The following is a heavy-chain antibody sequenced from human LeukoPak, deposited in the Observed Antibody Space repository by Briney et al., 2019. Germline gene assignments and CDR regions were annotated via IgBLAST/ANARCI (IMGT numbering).Heavy chain of an antibody. CDR3: ASDREYYYGSGSFDY. V-gene: IGHV3-7*04. D-gene: IGHD3-10*01. Sequence: GGSLRLSCAASGFTFSSYWMSWVRQAPGKGLEWVANIKQDGSEKYYVDSVKGRFTVSRDNAKNSLYLQMNSLRAEDTAVYYCASDREYYYGSGSFDYWGQGTLFTVSS. CDR1: GFTFSSYW. CDR2: IKQDGSEK. J-gene: IGHJ4*02.